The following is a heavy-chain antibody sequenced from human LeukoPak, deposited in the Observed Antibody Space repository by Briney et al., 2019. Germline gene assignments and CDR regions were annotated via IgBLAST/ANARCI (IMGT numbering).Heavy chain of an antibody. CDR1: GVSISSSHW. D-gene: IGHD2-8*02. J-gene: IGHJ4*02. Sequence: SETLPLTCTVSGVSISSSHWWNWVRQAPGKGLDWVGEISHAGRSKYNPSLKNRVTISKDNSKNQFSLTLKSVTAADTATYYCTRSWGWWSLDYWGLGALVIVSS. CDR3: TRSWGWWSLDY. CDR2: ISHAGRS. V-gene: IGHV4-4*02.